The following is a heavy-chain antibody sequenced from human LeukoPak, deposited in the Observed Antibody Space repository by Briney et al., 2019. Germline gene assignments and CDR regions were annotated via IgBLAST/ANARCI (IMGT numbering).Heavy chain of an antibody. V-gene: IGHV4-59*01. CDR1: GGSISGYH. J-gene: IGHJ3*02. CDR3: ARESVVPAAIPNTDAFDI. CDR2: IYYSGSS. Sequence: SETLSLTCNVSGGSISGYHWSWIRQPPGKGLEWLGYIYYSGSSNYNPSLKSRVTISADTSKNQFSLKLSSVTAADTAVYYCARESVVPAAIPNTDAFDIWGQGTMVTVSS. D-gene: IGHD2-2*02.